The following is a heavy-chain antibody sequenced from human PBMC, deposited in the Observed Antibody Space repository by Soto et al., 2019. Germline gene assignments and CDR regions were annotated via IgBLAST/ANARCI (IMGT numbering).Heavy chain of an antibody. CDR2: ISSSGSTI. D-gene: IGHD4-17*01. CDR3: ARVVAYGDYAFEAFDI. Sequence: QVQLVESGGGLVKPGGSLRLSCAASGFTFSDYYMSWIRQAPGKGLEWVSYISSSGSTIYYADSVKGRFTISRDKAKKSLYLQMNSLRAEDTAVYYCARVVAYGDYAFEAFDIWGQGTMVTVSS. CDR1: GFTFSDYY. V-gene: IGHV3-11*01. J-gene: IGHJ3*02.